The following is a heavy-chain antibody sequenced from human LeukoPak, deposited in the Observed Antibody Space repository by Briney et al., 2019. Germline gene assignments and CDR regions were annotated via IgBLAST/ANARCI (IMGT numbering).Heavy chain of an antibody. CDR3: VRDLIAGRTSFDY. D-gene: IGHD6-6*01. Sequence: GGSLRLSCAASGFTFSTYAMRWVRQAPGKGLECVSAISGSGGSTSYADSVKGRFTISRDNAKNSVYLHMNSLRAEDTAVYYCVRDLIAGRTSFDYWGQGTLVTVSS. V-gene: IGHV3-23*01. J-gene: IGHJ4*02. CDR1: GFTFSTYA. CDR2: ISGSGGST.